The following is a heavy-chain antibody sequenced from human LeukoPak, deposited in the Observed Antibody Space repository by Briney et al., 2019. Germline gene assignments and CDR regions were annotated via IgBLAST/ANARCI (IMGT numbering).Heavy chain of an antibody. Sequence: GRSLRLSCAASGFTFSSYGMHWVRQAPGKGLEWVAVIWYDGSNKYYADSVKGRFTISRDNSKNTLYLQMNSLRAEDTAVYYCARDLSSGWYPIDYWGQGTLVTVSS. J-gene: IGHJ4*02. CDR1: GFTFSSYG. V-gene: IGHV3-33*01. CDR2: IWYDGSNK. D-gene: IGHD6-19*01. CDR3: ARDLSSGWYPIDY.